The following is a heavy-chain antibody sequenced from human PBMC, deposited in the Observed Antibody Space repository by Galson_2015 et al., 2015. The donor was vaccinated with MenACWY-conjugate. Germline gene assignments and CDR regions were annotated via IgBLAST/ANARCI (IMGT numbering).Heavy chain of an antibody. Sequence: SLRLSCAASGFTFSFFGMHWVRQAPGKGLDWVAFIRPDGSNTDYADSVKGRFTISRDNSKNTLYLQMNSLRVEDTALYYCANECGGNSQSDYWGQGTLVTVSS. CDR2: IRPDGSNT. J-gene: IGHJ4*02. CDR3: ANECGGNSQSDY. CDR1: GFTFSFFG. D-gene: IGHD4-23*01. V-gene: IGHV3-30*02.